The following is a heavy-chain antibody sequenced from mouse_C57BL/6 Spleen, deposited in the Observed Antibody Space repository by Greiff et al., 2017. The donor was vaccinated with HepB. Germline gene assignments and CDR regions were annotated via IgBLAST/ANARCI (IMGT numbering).Heavy chain of an antibody. CDR3: AREGDYDAWFAY. CDR2: IYPGDGDT. J-gene: IGHJ3*01. D-gene: IGHD2-4*01. CDR1: GYAFSSSW. Sequence: VQLQQSGPELVKPGASVKISCKASGYAFSSSWMNWVKQRPGKGLEWIGRIYPGDGDTNYNGKFKGKATLTADKSSSTAYMQLSSLTSEDSAVYFCAREGDYDAWFAYWGQGTLVTVSA. V-gene: IGHV1-82*01.